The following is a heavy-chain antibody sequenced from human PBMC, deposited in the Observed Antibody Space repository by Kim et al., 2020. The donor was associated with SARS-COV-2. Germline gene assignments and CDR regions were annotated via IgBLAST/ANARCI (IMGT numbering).Heavy chain of an antibody. Sequence: ASVKVSCKASGYTFTSYYMHWVRQAPGQGLEWMGLINPSGGSTSYAQKFQGRVTMTRDTSTSTVYMELSSLRSEDTAVYYCARAEYYDFWSGSSSNWFDPWGQGTLVTVSS. CDR2: INPSGGST. V-gene: IGHV1-46*01. D-gene: IGHD3-3*01. J-gene: IGHJ5*02. CDR1: GYTFTSYY. CDR3: ARAEYYDFWSGSSSNWFDP.